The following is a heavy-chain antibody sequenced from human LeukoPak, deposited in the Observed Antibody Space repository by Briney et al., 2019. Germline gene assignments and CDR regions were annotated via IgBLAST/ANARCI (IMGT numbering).Heavy chain of an antibody. CDR1: GFIFSSYV. V-gene: IGHV3-30-3*01. CDR2: ISYDGSNK. CDR3: VKDRSGDYYDTWGWFDP. Sequence: PGGSLRLSCAASGFIFSSYVMHWVRQAPGKGLEWVAVISYDGSNKYYADSVKGRFTISRDNSKNTLYLQMNSLRAEDTAVYYCVKDRSGDYYDTWGWFDPWGQGTLVTVSS. J-gene: IGHJ5*02. D-gene: IGHD3-22*01.